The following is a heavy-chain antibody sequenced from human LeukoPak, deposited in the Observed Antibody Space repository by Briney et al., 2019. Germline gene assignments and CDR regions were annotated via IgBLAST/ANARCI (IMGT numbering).Heavy chain of an antibody. CDR2: IYSGGST. D-gene: IGHD6-19*01. J-gene: IGHJ4*02. CDR1: GFTVSSYY. V-gene: IGHV3-66*01. CDR3: ARGSGWDFDY. Sequence: GGSLRLSCAASGFTVSSYYMYWVRQAPGKGLEWVSFIYSGGSTYYADSVKGRLTISRDNSKNTLYLQMNSLRAEDTAVYYCARGSGWDFDYWGQGTLVTVSS.